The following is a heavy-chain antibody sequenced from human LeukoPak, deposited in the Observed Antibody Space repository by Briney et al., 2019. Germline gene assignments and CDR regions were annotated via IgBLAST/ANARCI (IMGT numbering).Heavy chain of an antibody. D-gene: IGHD2-2*03. V-gene: IGHV3-7*01. CDR1: GFTFSNAW. CDR2: IKQDGSEK. J-gene: IGHJ4*02. CDR3: ASGYCSSTSCSPFDY. Sequence: PGGSLRLSCAASGFTFSNAWMSWVRQAPGKGLEWVANIKQDGSEKYYVDSVKGRFTISRDNAKNSLYLQMNSLRAEDTAVYYCASGYCSSTSCSPFDYWGQGTLVTVSS.